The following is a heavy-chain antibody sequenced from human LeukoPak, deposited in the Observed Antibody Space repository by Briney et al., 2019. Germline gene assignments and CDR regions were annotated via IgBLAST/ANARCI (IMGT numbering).Heavy chain of an antibody. CDR2: ISSSSSYI. D-gene: IGHD3-10*01. CDR1: GFTFSSYS. V-gene: IGHV3-21*01. CDR3: AREHMVRGLSWFDP. Sequence: PGGSLRLSCAASGFTFSSYSMNWVRQAPGKGLEWVSSISSSSSYIYYADSVKGRFTISRDNAKNSLYLQMNSLRAEDTAVYYCAREHMVRGLSWFDPWGQGTLVTVSS. J-gene: IGHJ5*02.